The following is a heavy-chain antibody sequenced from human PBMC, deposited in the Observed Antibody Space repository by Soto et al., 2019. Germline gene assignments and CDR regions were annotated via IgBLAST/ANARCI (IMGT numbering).Heavy chain of an antibody. J-gene: IGHJ3*02. CDR3: AKALNIVVVVAAGAFDI. D-gene: IGHD2-15*01. CDR2: ISGSGGST. CDR1: GFTFSSYA. V-gene: IGHV3-23*01. Sequence: EVQLLESGGGLVQPGGSLRLSCAASGFTFSSYAMSWVRQAPGKGLEWVSAISGSGGSTYYADSVKGRFTISRDNSKNTLYLQMNSLRAEDTAVYYCAKALNIVVVVAAGAFDIWGQGTMVTVSS.